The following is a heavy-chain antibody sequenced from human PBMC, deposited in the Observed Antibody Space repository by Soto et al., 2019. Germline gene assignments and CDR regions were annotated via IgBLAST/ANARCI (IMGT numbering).Heavy chain of an antibody. CDR1: GGTFSSYA. CDR3: AAEESRDSSSDY. CDR2: IIPIFGTA. V-gene: IGHV1-69*06. D-gene: IGHD6-6*01. J-gene: IGHJ4*02. Sequence: QVQLVESGAEVKKPGSSVKVSCKASGGTFSSYAISWVRQAPGQGLEWMGGIIPIFGTANYAQKFQGRVTITADKSTSTAYMEVSSLGSEDTPVYYCAAEESRDSSSDYWGQGTLVTVSS.